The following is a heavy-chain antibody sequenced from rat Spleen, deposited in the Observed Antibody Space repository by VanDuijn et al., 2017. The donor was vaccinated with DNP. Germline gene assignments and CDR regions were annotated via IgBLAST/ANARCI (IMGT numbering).Heavy chain of an antibody. D-gene: IGHD1-7*01. CDR2: ISYSGST. Sequence: EVQLQESGSGLVKPSQSLSLTCSVTGYSITSNFWGWIRKFPGNKMEYIGHISYSGSTNYNPSLKSRISISRDTSKNHFFLQLNSVTTEDTATYYCARWTRYFDYWGQGVMVTVSS. CDR1: GYSITSNF. V-gene: IGHV3-1*01. CDR3: ARWTRYFDY. J-gene: IGHJ2*01.